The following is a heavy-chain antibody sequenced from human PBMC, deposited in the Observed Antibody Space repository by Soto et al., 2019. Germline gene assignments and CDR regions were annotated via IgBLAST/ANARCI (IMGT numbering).Heavy chain of an antibody. J-gene: IGHJ6*02. CDR3: AKEGLRWDAGAMDD. CDR2: ISASGTT. D-gene: IGHD1-26*01. V-gene: IGHV4-4*07. CDR1: GGSMNIHY. Sequence: QVQLQESGPRLVKPSETLSLSCTVSGGSMNIHYWTWIRRPAGKGLEWVGRISASGTTNYNPSLKSRLAMSMDTSRNIFSLSLISITAADSAVYYCAKEGLRWDAGAMDDWGQGTTVTVS.